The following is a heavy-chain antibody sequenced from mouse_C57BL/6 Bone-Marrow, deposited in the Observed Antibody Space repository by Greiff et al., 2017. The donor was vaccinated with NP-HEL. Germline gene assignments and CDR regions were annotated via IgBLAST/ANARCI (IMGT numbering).Heavy chain of an antibody. J-gene: IGHJ4*01. CDR1: GYTFTSYW. CDR3: ARFALSYAMDY. Sequence: QVQLQQPGAELVMPGASVKLSCKASGYTFTSYWMHWVKQRPGQGLEWIGEIDPSDSYTNYNQKFKGKSTLTVDKSSNTAYMQLSSLTSEDSAVYYCARFALSYAMDYWGQGTSVTVSS. CDR2: IDPSDSYT. V-gene: IGHV1-69*01.